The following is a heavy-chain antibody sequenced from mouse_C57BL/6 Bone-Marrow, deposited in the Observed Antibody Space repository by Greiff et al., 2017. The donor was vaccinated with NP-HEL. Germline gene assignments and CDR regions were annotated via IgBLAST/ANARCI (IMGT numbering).Heavy chain of an antibody. CDR3: AREDYSNLAWFAY. J-gene: IGHJ3*01. CDR2: IDPSDSYT. D-gene: IGHD2-5*01. Sequence: QVQLQQPGAELVKPGASVKLSCKASGYTFTSYWMPWVKQRPGPGLEWIGEIDPSDSYTNYNQKFKGKATLTVDTSSSTAYMQLSSLTSEDSAVYYCAREDYSNLAWFAYWGQGTLVTVSA. V-gene: IGHV1-50*01. CDR1: GYTFTSYW.